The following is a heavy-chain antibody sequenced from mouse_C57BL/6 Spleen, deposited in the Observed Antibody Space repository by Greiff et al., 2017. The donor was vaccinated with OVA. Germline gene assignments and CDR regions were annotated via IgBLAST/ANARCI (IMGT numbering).Heavy chain of an antibody. CDR3: ARNGWLGY. CDR2: INPNNGGT. V-gene: IGHV1-26*01. Sequence: EVQLQQSGPELVKPGASVKISCKASGYTFTDYYMNWVKQSHGKSLEWIGDINPNNGGTSYNQKFKGKATLTVDKSSSTAYMELRSLTSEDSAVYYCARNGWLGYWGQGTTLTVSS. J-gene: IGHJ2*01. CDR1: GYTFTDYY. D-gene: IGHD3-3*01.